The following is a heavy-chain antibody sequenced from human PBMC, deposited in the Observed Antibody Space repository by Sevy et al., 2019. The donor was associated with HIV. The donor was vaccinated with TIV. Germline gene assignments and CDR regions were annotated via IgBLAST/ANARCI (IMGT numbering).Heavy chain of an antibody. CDR2: IYSGGST. Sequence: GGSLRLSCAASGFTVSSNYMSWVRQAPGKGLEWVSVIYSGGSTYYADSVKGRFTISRDNSKNTLYLQMNSLRAEDTAVYYCAKDSLQYYFDYWGQGTLVTVSS. D-gene: IGHD4-4*01. CDR3: AKDSLQYYFDY. CDR1: GFTVSSNY. J-gene: IGHJ4*02. V-gene: IGHV3-53*01.